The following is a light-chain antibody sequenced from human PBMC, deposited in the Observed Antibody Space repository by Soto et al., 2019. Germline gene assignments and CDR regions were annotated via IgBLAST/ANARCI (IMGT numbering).Light chain of an antibody. J-gene: IGKJ4*01. V-gene: IGKV1-5*03. CDR3: QQYETYPLT. Sequence: DIQMTQSPSTLSASVGDRVTITCRASQTINTWLAWYQQKPGKAPYLLIYKASNLQSGVPSRFSGSASGTEFTLTISSLQPDDIATYYCQQYETYPLTFGGGTKVEIK. CDR1: QTINTW. CDR2: KAS.